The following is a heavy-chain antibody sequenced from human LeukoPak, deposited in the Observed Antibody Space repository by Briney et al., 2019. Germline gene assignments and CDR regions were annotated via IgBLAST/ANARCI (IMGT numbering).Heavy chain of an antibody. J-gene: IGHJ4*02. CDR1: GFTFSSYA. V-gene: IGHV3-30-3*01. CDR3: ARDRGFDVVVPAALDY. CDR2: ISYDGSNK. D-gene: IGHD2-2*01. Sequence: GGSLRLSCAASGFTFSSYAMHWVRQAPGKGLEWVAVISYDGSNKYYADSVKGRFTISRDNSKNTLYLQMNSLRAEDTAVYYCARDRGFDVVVPAALDYWGQGTLSPSPQ.